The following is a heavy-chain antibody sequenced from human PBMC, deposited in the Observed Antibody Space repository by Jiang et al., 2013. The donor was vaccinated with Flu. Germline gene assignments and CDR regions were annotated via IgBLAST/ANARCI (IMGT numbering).Heavy chain of an antibody. CDR1: GGSINNYY. CDR2: IYYSGTT. V-gene: IGHV4-59*08. J-gene: IGHJ3*02. Sequence: GSGLVKPSETLSLTCTVSGGSINNYYWSWIRQPPGKGLEWIGYIYYSGTTNYNPSLKSRVTMSIDTSKNHFSLKLSSVTAADTAVYYCARPSWGGNAFDIWGQGTMVTVSS. D-gene: IGHD7-27*01. CDR3: ARPSWGGNAFDI.